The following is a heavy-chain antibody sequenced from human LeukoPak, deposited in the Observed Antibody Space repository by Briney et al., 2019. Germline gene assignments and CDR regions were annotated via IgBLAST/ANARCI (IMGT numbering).Heavy chain of an antibody. V-gene: IGHV4-34*01. CDR3: AGVRRRYSSSIVGFDY. CDR2: INHSGST. Sequence: SETLSLTCAVYGGSFSGYYWSWIRQPPGKGLERIGEINHSGSTNYNPSLKSRVTISVDTSKNQFSLKLSSVTAADTAVYYCAGVRRRYSSSIVGFDYWGQGTLVTVSS. CDR1: GGSFSGYY. D-gene: IGHD6-6*01. J-gene: IGHJ4*02.